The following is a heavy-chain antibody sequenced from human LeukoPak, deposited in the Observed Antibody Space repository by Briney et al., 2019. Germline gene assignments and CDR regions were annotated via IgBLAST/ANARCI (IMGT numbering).Heavy chain of an antibody. CDR3: ARDIRGRYFDP. V-gene: IGHV3-33*01. D-gene: IGHD3-10*01. J-gene: IGHJ5*02. CDR2: IWYDGSNK. CDR1: GFTFSSYG. Sequence: QTGGSLRLSCAASGFTFSSYGMHWVRQAPGKGLEWVAVIWYDGSNKYYADSVKGRFTISRDNSKNTLYLQMNSLRAEDTAVYYCARDIRGRYFDPRGQGTLVTVSS.